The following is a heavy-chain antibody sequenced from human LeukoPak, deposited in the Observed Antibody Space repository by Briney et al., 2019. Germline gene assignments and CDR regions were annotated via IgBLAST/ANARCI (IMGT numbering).Heavy chain of an antibody. V-gene: IGHV1-2*02. Sequence: ASVKVSCKASGYTFTGYYMFWVRQAPGQGLEWMGWINPNSSVTNYAQKFQGRVTMTRDTSASTVYMELSSLKSEDTAVYYCARVRDGYNDAYDIWGQGTMVTVTS. J-gene: IGHJ3*02. CDR2: INPNSSVT. CDR3: ARVRDGYNDAYDI. CDR1: GYTFTGYY. D-gene: IGHD5-24*01.